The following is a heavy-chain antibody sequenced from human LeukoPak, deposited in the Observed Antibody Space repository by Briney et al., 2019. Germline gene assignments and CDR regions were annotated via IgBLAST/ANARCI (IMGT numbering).Heavy chain of an antibody. V-gene: IGHV1-2*04. D-gene: IGHD3-10*01. CDR3: AREGTSVRGVMYY. CDR2: INPNSGGT. J-gene: IGHJ4*02. CDR1: GYTFTGYY. Sequence: ASVKVSCKASGYTFTGYYMHWVRQAPGQGLEWMGWINPNSGGTNYAQKFQGWVTMTRDTSISTAYMELSRLRSDDTAVYYCAREGTSVRGVMYYWGQGTLVTVSS.